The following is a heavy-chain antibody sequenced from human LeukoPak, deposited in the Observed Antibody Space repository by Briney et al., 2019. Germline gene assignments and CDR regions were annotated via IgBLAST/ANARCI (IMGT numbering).Heavy chain of an antibody. CDR2: IYTSGST. CDR3: ASSLVPPSAVAGTGKSAGAFDI. J-gene: IGHJ3*02. D-gene: IGHD6-19*01. Sequence: SQTLSLTCTVSGGSISSGSYYWSWIRQPAGKGLEWIGRIYTSGSTNYNPSLKSRVTISVDTSKNQFSLKLSSVTAAGTAVYYCASSLVPPSAVAGTGKSAGAFDIWGQGTMVTVSS. V-gene: IGHV4-61*02. CDR1: GGSISSGSYY.